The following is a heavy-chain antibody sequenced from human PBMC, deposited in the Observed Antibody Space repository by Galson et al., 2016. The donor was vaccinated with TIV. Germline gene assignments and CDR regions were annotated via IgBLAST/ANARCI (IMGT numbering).Heavy chain of an antibody. J-gene: IGHJ1*01. D-gene: IGHD2-15*01. CDR3: ASGYCSGAFCYWAATYYIHH. CDR1: GGSITSSSYY. Sequence: SETLSLTCTVSGGSITSSSYYWGWIRQPPGKGLEWVGSIFYSGSTYFNPSLKSRVTISVDTSKNQFSMNLTSVTAADTAVYYGASGYCSGAFCYWAATYYIHHWGQGTLFTVSS. CDR2: IFYSGST. V-gene: IGHV4-39*01.